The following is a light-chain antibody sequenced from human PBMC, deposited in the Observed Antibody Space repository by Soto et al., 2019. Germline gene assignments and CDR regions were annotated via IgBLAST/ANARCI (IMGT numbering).Light chain of an antibody. CDR3: QQYNSMLS. J-gene: IGKJ4*01. CDR1: QSVSSN. Sequence: EIVMTQSPATLSVSPGERATLSCRASQSVSSNLAWYQHKPGQAPRLLIFGASTRATGIPARFSGSGSGTDFTLTVSSLQSEDFAVYYCQQYNSMLSFGGGTEIELK. V-gene: IGKV3-15*01. CDR2: GAS.